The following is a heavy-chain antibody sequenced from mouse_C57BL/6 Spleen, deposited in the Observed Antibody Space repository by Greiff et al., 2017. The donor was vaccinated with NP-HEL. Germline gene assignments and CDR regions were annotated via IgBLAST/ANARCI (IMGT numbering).Heavy chain of an antibody. CDR3: ARPLTGYWYFDV. CDR2: INPSNGGT. CDR1: GYTFTSYW. V-gene: IGHV1-53*01. J-gene: IGHJ1*03. Sequence: QVHVKQPGTELVKPGASVKLSCKASGYTFTSYWMHWVKQRPGQGLEWIGNINPSNGGTNYNEKFKSKATLTVDKSSSTAYMQLSSLTSEDSAVYYCARPLTGYWYFDVWGTGTTVTVSS.